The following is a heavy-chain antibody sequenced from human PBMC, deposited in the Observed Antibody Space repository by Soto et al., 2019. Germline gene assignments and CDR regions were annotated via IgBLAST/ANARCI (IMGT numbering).Heavy chain of an antibody. CDR3: ARDDVVPAAISLLWYYYGMDV. J-gene: IGHJ6*02. CDR2: IKQDGSEK. V-gene: IGHV3-7*01. Sequence: PGGSLRLSCAASGFTFSSYWMSWVRQAPGKGLEWVANIKQDGSEKYYVDSVKGRFTISRDNAKNSLYLQMDSLRAEDTAVYYCARDDVVPAAISLLWYYYGMDVWGQGTTVTAP. D-gene: IGHD2-2*02. CDR1: GFTFSSYW.